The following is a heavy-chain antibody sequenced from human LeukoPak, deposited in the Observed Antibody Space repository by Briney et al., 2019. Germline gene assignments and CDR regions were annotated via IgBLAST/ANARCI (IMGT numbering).Heavy chain of an antibody. J-gene: IGHJ4*02. CDR2: INWNGGST. Sequence: GGSLRLSCAASGFTFSSYSMNWVRQAPGKGLEWVSGINWNGGSTGYADSVKGRFTISRDNAKNSLYLQMNSLSAEDTALYYCARSVAASRDYWGQGTLVTVSP. CDR1: GFTFSSYS. CDR3: ARSVAASRDY. V-gene: IGHV3-20*04. D-gene: IGHD2-15*01.